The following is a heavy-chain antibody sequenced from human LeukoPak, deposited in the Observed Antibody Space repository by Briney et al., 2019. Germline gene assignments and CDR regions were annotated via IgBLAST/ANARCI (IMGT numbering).Heavy chain of an antibody. D-gene: IGHD6-13*01. CDR2: MNPNSGNT. J-gene: IGHJ4*02. Sequence: ASVKVSCKASGYTFTGYYMHWVRQAPGQGLEWMGWMNPNSGNTGYAQKFQGRVTMTRNTSISTAYMELSSLRSEDTAVYYCAVVRAAAGLFDYWGQGTLATVPS. CDR3: AVVRAAAGLFDY. V-gene: IGHV1-8*02. CDR1: GYTFTGYY.